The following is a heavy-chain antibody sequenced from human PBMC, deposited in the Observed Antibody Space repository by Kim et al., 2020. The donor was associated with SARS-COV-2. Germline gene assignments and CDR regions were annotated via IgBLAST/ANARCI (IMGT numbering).Heavy chain of an antibody. V-gene: IGHV3-23*01. D-gene: IGHD2-21*01. J-gene: IGHJ4*02. Sequence: GGSLRLSCAASGFTFSTSPMGWVRQAPGKGLEWVSRISWDGTRTYYADSVKGRVTMSSDKSRNTLYLHMNNLRVEDTAVYYCAKGVITSGFEYWGQGTQV. CDR3: AKGVITSGFEY. CDR1: GFTFSTSP. CDR2: ISWDGTRT.